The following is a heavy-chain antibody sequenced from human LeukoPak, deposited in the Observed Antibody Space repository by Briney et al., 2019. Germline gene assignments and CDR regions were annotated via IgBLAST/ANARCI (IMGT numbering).Heavy chain of an antibody. Sequence: GGSLRLSCAASGFTFSSYWISWVRQAPGKGLEWVANINQDGSEKQFVDSVKGRFTISRDNAKNSLYLQMNSLRAEDTAVYYCAREGGYNTMNHWGQGTLVTVSS. V-gene: IGHV3-7*01. CDR2: INQDGSEK. J-gene: IGHJ4*02. D-gene: IGHD5-12*01. CDR3: AREGGYNTMNH. CDR1: GFTFSSYW.